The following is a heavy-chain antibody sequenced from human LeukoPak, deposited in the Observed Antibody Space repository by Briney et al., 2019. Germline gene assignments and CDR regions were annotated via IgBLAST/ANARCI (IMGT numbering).Heavy chain of an antibody. D-gene: IGHD1-26*01. CDR2: ISASGGST. CDR1: GFTFSSSA. CDR3: AKVGSYYDFDY. Sequence: GGSLRLSCAASGFTFSSSAMSWVRQVPGKGLEWVSGISASGGSTSYADSVRGRFTISRDNSKNTLYVQMNSLRDEDTAVYYCAKVGSYYDFDYWGQGTLVTVSS. V-gene: IGHV3-23*01. J-gene: IGHJ4*02.